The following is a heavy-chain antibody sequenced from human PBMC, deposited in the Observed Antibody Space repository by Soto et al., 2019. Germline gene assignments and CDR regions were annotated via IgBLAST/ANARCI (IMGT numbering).Heavy chain of an antibody. J-gene: IGHJ5*02. V-gene: IGHV4-34*01. CDR1: GGSFSGSY. CDR2: INHSGST. CDR3: TTATHPDWFDP. Sequence: SETLSLTCAVYGGSFSGSYWSWIRQPPGKGLEWIGKINHSGSTNYNPSLKSRVTISVDTSKNQFSLKLNSVTAADTAVYYCTTATHPDWFDPWGQGTLVTVSS.